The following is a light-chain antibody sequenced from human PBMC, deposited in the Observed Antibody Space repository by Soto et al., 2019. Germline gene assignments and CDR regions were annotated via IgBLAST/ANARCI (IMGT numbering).Light chain of an antibody. CDR1: QSVSSY. J-gene: IGKJ5*01. Sequence: IGFSPTPHPPSLAPGGRAPPSRRASQSVSSYLAWYQQKPGQAPRLLIYDASNRATGIPARFSGSGSGTDFTLTISSLEPEDFAVYYCQQRSNWPPTFGQGTRLEIK. CDR3: QQRSNWPPT. CDR2: DAS. V-gene: IGKV3-11*01.